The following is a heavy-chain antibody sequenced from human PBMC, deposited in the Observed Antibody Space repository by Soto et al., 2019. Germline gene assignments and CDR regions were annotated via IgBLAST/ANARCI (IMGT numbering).Heavy chain of an antibody. V-gene: IGHV4-39*01. J-gene: IGHJ6*02. CDR3: AKLAGCCLRNSCHGDYAMDV. D-gene: IGHD2-2*01. Sequence: SETLSLTCSVSGGSISSRSYSWGWIRQPPGKGLEWIGTIYYSENTYYNPSLKSRVTISVDTSKNQFSLKLSSVTAADTAVYYCAKLAGCCLRNSCHGDYAMDVWGQGTTVTVS. CDR2: IYYSENT. CDR1: GGSISSRSYS.